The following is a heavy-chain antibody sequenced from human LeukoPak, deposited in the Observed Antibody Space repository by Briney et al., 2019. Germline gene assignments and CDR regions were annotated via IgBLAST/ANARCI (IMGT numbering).Heavy chain of an antibody. CDR2: INPNSGGT. CDR3: ARVDYDNYGMDV. CDR1: GYTFTGYY. D-gene: IGHD3-9*01. V-gene: IGHV1-2*02. J-gene: IGHJ6*02. Sequence: ASVKVSCKASGYTFTGYYMHWVRQAPGQGLEWMGWINPNSGGTNYAQKFQGRVTMTRNTSISTAYMELSSLRSEDTAVYYCARVDYDNYGMDVWGQGTTVTVSS.